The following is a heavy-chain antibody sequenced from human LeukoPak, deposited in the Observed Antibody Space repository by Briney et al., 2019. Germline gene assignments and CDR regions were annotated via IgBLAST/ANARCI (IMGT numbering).Heavy chain of an antibody. V-gene: IGHV1-8*01. CDR2: MNPNSGNT. Sequence: GASVKVSCKAFDYDFPNHGISWVRQAPGQGLEWMGWMNPNSGNTGYAQKFQGRVTMTRNTSISTAYMGLSSLRSEDTAVYYCARGAPVSDVWGQGTTVTVSS. J-gene: IGHJ6*02. CDR1: DYDFPNHG. CDR3: ARGAPVSDV. D-gene: IGHD5/OR15-5a*01.